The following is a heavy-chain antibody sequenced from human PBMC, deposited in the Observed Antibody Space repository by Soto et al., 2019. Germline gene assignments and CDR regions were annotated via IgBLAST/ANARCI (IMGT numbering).Heavy chain of an antibody. CDR1: GFTVSSNY. J-gene: IGHJ6*02. CDR3: ARYFVVAAPVNYYYLGMDV. V-gene: IGHV3-66*01. Sequence: GGSLRLSCAASGFTVSSNYMSWVRQAPGKGLEWVSVIYSGGSTYYADSVKGRFTISRDNSKNTLYLQMNSLRAEDTAVYYCARYFVVAAPVNYYYLGMDVWGQGTTVTVSS. CDR2: IYSGGST. D-gene: IGHD2-15*01.